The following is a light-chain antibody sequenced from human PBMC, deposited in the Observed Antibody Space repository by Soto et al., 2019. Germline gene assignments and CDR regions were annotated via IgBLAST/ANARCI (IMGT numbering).Light chain of an antibody. J-gene: IGLJ1*01. CDR2: EVS. V-gene: IGLV2-14*01. CDR1: SSDVGGYNY. CDR3: RSYTSSSTYV. Sequence: QSVVAQPASVSGSPGQSITISCTGTSSDVGGYNYVSWYQQHPGKAPKLMIYEVSNRPSGVSNRFSGSKSGNTASLTISGLQAEDEADYYCRSYTSSSTYVFGTGTKVTVL.